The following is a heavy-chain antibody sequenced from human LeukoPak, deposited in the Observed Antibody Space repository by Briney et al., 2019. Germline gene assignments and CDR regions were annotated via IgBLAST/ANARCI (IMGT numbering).Heavy chain of an antibody. CDR3: ARLSTEYSSSSAFDY. Sequence: PSETLSLTCTVSGGSISSFYWSWIRQPPGKGREGIGCIYTSGRTNYNPSLKSRVTISVDTSKNQFSLKLSSVTAADTAVYYCARLSTEYSSSSAFDYWGQGTLVTVSS. J-gene: IGHJ4*02. D-gene: IGHD6-6*01. CDR2: IYTSGRT. CDR1: GGSISSFY. V-gene: IGHV4-4*09.